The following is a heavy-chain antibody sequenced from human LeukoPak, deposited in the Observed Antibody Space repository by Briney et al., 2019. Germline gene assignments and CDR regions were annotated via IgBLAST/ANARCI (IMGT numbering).Heavy chain of an antibody. J-gene: IGHJ4*02. CDR1: GYTFTGYY. CDR2: IIPIFGTA. CDR3: ARGVAGMATITPWDY. D-gene: IGHD5-24*01. V-gene: IGHV1-69*13. Sequence: SVKVSCKASGYTFTGYYMHWVRQAPGQGLEWMGGIIPIFGTANYAQKFQGRVTITADESTSTAYMELSSLRSEDTAVYYCARGVAGMATITPWDYWGQGTLVTVSS.